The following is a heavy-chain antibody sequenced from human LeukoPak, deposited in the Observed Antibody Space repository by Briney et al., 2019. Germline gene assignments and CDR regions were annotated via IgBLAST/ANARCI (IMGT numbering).Heavy chain of an antibody. V-gene: IGHV4-59*01. Sequence: SETLSLTCTVSGGSISNYYWTWIRQPPGKGLEWIGYIYYSGTINYNPSLKSRVTISVDTSKNQFSLKLSSVTAADTALYYCARAWATDYFDYWGQGTLVTVSS. J-gene: IGHJ4*02. CDR2: IYYSGTI. CDR1: GGSISNYY. CDR3: ARAWATDYFDY.